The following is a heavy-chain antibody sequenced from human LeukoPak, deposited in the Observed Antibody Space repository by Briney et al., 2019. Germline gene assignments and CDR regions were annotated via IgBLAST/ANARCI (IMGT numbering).Heavy chain of an antibody. CDR1: GFTFSSYS. V-gene: IGHV3-48*02. D-gene: IGHD3-10*01. CDR3: ARKRASYGSGSYHSVFDY. J-gene: IGHJ4*02. Sequence: PGGSLRLSCAASGFTFSSYSMNWVRQAPGKGLEWVSYISSSSSTIYYADSVKGRFTISRDNAKNLLYLQMNSLRDEDTAVYYCARKRASYGSGSYHSVFDYWGQGTLVTVSS. CDR2: ISSSSSTI.